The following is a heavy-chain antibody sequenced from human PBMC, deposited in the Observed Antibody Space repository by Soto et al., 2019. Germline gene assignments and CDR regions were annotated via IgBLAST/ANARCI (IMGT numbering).Heavy chain of an antibody. J-gene: IGHJ4*02. D-gene: IGHD5-12*01. CDR3: ARHSLATQPGDY. CDR1: GYIIKNYW. Sequence: GESLKISCKASGYIIKNYWIAWVRQRPGKGLDWMGIIYPGDSDTRYSPSFQGQVTISVDNSIDTAYLEWTTLRASDSAMYYCARHSLATQPGDYWGQGTRVTVSS. CDR2: IYPGDSDT. V-gene: IGHV5-51*01.